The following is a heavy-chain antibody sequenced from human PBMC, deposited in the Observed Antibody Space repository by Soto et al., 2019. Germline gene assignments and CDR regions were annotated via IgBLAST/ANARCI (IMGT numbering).Heavy chain of an antibody. V-gene: IGHV1-69*01. CDR3: ARDSADYYGSGIFPGVP. CDR2: IIPIFGTA. CDR1: GGTFSSYA. Sequence: QVQLVQSGAEVKKPGSSVKVSCKASGGTFSSYAISWVRQAPGQGLEWMGGIIPIFGTANYAQKFQGRVTIPADESTSTAYMELSSLRSEDTAVYYCARDSADYYGSGIFPGVPWGQGTLVTVSS. J-gene: IGHJ5*02. D-gene: IGHD3-10*01.